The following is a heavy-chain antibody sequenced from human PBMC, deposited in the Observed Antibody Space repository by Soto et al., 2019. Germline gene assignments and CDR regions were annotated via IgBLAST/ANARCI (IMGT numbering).Heavy chain of an antibody. V-gene: IGHV1-8*01. CDR2: MNPNSGNT. Sequence: GXSVKVSCKASGYTFTSYDINLVRHATGQGLEWMGWMNPNSGNTGYAQKFRGRVTMTRNTSISTAYTELSSLRSEDTAVYYCARRPYGDYVWFDPWGQGTLVTVSS. D-gene: IGHD4-17*01. CDR3: ARRPYGDYVWFDP. J-gene: IGHJ5*02. CDR1: GYTFTSYD.